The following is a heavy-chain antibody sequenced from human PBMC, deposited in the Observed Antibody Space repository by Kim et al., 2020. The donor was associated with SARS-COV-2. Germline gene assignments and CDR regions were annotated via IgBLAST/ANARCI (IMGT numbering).Heavy chain of an antibody. CDR1: GFTFDDYA. CDR3: AKGGGYCSGGSCYYFDY. D-gene: IGHD2-15*01. Sequence: GGSLRLSCAASGFTFDDYAMHWVRQAPGKGLEWVSGISWNSGSIGYADSVKGRFTISRDNAKNSLYLQMNSLRAEDTALYYCAKGGGYCSGGSCYYFDYWGQGTLVTVSS. CDR2: ISWNSGSI. V-gene: IGHV3-9*01. J-gene: IGHJ4*02.